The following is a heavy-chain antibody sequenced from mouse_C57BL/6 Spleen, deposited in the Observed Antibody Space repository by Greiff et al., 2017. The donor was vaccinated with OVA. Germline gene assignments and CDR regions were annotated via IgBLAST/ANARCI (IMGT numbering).Heavy chain of an antibody. J-gene: IGHJ3*01. CDR1: GYTFTDYE. CDR2: IDPETGGT. V-gene: IGHV1-15*01. D-gene: IGHD4-1*01. Sequence: VQLQQSGAELVRPGASVTLSCKASGYTFTDYEMHWVKQTPVHGLEWIGAIDPETGGTAYNQKFKGKAILTADKSSSTAYMELRSLTSEDSAVYYCTKEGLGWFADWGQGTLVTVSA. CDR3: TKEGLGWFAD.